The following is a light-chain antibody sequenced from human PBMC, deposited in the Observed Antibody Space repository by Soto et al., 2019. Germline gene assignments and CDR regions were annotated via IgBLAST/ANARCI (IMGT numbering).Light chain of an antibody. J-gene: IGKJ2*01. CDR1: QSITKY. CDR2: AAS. Sequence: DIQMTQSPSSLSVSVGDRVTITCRASQSITKYLNWYQQKPGKAPKLLVYAASSLQSGVPSRFSGNGSGTDFTLTISSLPPEDFATSYCQQSDSYPYTFGQGTKLEIK. V-gene: IGKV1-39*01. CDR3: QQSDSYPYT.